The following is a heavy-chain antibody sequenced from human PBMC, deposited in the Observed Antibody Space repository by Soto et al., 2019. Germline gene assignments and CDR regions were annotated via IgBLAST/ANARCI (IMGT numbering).Heavy chain of an antibody. CDR3: AKDSFINLRGYDSY. V-gene: IGHV3-23*01. J-gene: IGHJ4*02. CDR1: GFTFSTYA. CDR2: ISGSGDST. Sequence: HPGGSLRLSCAASGFTFSTYAMIWVRQAPGKGLEWVSAISGSGDSTYYADSVKGRFTISRDNSKSTLYPQMSSLRAEDTAIYYCAKDSFINLRGYDSYWGQGTLVTVSS. D-gene: IGHD5-12*01.